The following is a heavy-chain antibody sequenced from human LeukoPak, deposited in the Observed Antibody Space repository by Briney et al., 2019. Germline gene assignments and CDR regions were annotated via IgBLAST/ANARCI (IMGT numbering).Heavy chain of an antibody. V-gene: IGHV4-39*07. CDR1: GGSISSSSYY. J-gene: IGHJ4*02. Sequence: SETLSLTCTVSGGSISSSSYYWGWIRQPPGNGLEWIGSIYYSGSTYYNPSLKSRVTISVDTSKNQFSLKLSSVTAADTAVYYCARSPTKRVPEDYWGQGTLVTVSS. D-gene: IGHD2-2*01. CDR2: IYYSGST. CDR3: ARSPTKRVPEDY.